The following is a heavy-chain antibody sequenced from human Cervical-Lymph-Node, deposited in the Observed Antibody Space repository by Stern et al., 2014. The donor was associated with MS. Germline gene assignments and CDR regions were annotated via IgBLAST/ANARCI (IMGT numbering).Heavy chain of an antibody. CDR2: IIPMFGTA. V-gene: IGHV1-69*06. CDR1: GGTFSSYT. J-gene: IGHJ3*02. CDR3: ARTDYYDSSGYYDDAFDI. Sequence: QVQLVQSGAEVKKPGSSVKVSCTASGGTFSSYTIAWVRQAPGQGLEWMGEIIPMFGTAKYAQRFQGRVTITADKSTSTAYMELSSLRSEDTAVYYCARTDYYDSSGYYDDAFDIWGQGTMVTVSS. D-gene: IGHD3-22*01.